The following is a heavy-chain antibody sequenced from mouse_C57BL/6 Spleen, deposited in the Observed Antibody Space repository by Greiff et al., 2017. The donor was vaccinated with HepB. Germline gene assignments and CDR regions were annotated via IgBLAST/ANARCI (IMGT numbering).Heavy chain of an antibody. CDR2: ISGGGGNT. CDR1: GFTFSSYT. V-gene: IGHV5-9*01. D-gene: IGHD2-4*01. Sequence: EVKLMESGGGLVKPGGSLKLSCAASGFTFSSYTMSWVRQTPEKRLEWVATISGGGGNTYYPDSVKGRFTISRDNAKNTLYLQMSSLRSEDTALYYCARRDYDASWFAYWGQGTLVTVSA. J-gene: IGHJ3*01. CDR3: ARRDYDASWFAY.